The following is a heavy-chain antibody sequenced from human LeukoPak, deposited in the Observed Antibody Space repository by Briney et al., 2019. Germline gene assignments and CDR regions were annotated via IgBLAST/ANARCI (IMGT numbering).Heavy chain of an antibody. Sequence: PSETLSLTCTVSGGSISSYYWSWIRQPPGKGLEWIGYIYYSGSTNYNPSLKSRVTISVDTSKNQLSLKLSSVTAADTAVYYCARGGVSAARWDYYFDYWGQGTLVTVSS. CDR2: IYYSGST. CDR1: GGSISSYY. CDR3: ARGGVSAARWDYYFDY. J-gene: IGHJ4*02. V-gene: IGHV4-59*01. D-gene: IGHD6-6*01.